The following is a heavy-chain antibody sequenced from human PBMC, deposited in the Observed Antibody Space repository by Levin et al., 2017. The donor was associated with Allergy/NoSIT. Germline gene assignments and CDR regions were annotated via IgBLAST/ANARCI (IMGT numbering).Heavy chain of an antibody. V-gene: IGHV3-9*01. CDR3: ARIGEYYYYSYMDV. D-gene: IGHD1-26*01. J-gene: IGHJ6*03. Sequence: SLKISCAASGFTFDDYALHWVRQAPGKGLEWVSGINWNSDTIGYADSVKGRFTISRDNAKNSLYLQMNSLRAEDTALYYCARIGEYYYYSYMDVWGKGTPVTVSS. CDR2: INWNSDTI. CDR1: GFTFDDYA.